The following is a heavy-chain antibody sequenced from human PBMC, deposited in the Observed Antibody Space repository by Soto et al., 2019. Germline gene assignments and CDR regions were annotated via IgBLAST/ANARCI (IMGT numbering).Heavy chain of an antibody. CDR1: GGSFSGYY. V-gene: IGHV4-34*01. D-gene: IGHD5-12*01. CDR3: ARDLRIVATISWFDP. Sequence: SETLSLTCAVYGGSFSGYYWSWIRQPPGKGLEWIGEINHSGSTNYNPSLKSRVTISVDTSKNQFSLKLSSVTAADTAVYYCARDLRIVATISWFDPWGQGTLVTVSS. J-gene: IGHJ5*02. CDR2: INHSGST.